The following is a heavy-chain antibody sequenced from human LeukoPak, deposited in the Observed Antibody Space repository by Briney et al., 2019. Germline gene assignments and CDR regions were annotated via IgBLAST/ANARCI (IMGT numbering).Heavy chain of an antibody. D-gene: IGHD4-11*01. Sequence: SETLSLTCTVSGGSISSYYWSWIRQPPGKGLEWIGYIYYSGSTNYNPSHKSRVTISVDTSKNQFSLKLSSVTAADTAVYYCARAVTGYYYYGMDVWGQGTTVTVSS. CDR1: GGSISSYY. J-gene: IGHJ6*02. V-gene: IGHV4-59*01. CDR2: IYYSGST. CDR3: ARAVTGYYYYGMDV.